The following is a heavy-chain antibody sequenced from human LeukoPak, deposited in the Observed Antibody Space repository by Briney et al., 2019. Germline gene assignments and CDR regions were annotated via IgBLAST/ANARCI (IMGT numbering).Heavy chain of an antibody. V-gene: IGHV3-21*01. Sequence: PGGSLRLSCAASGFTFSSYSMNWVRQAPGKGLEWVSSISSSSSYIYYADSVKGRFTISRDNAKNSLYLQMNSLRAEDTAVYYCASVSGSYGLTDAFDIWGQGTMVTVSS. D-gene: IGHD1-26*01. CDR1: GFTFSSYS. CDR3: ASVSGSYGLTDAFDI. CDR2: ISSSSSYI. J-gene: IGHJ3*02.